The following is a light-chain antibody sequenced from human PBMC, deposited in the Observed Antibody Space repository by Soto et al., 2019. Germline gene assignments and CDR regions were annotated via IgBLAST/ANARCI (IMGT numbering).Light chain of an antibody. CDR1: SSDVGGYNY. V-gene: IGLV2-14*01. CDR3: SSYTSSSTQV. CDR2: EVS. Sequence: QSALTQPASVSGSPGQSITISCTGTSSDVGGYNYVSWYQQHPGKAPKLMIFEVSNRPSGVSNRFSGSKSGNTASLTISELQAEDEADYYCSSYTSSSTQVFGTGTKVTVL. J-gene: IGLJ1*01.